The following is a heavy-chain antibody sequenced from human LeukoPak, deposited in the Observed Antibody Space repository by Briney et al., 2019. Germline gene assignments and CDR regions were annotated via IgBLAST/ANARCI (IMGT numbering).Heavy chain of an antibody. CDR2: IRFDGTNK. V-gene: IGHV3-30*02. D-gene: IGHD2-21*01. CDR3: ARDELPLFDP. Sequence: PGGSLRLSCAASGFTFSSYDMHWVRQAPGKGLQWVTFIRFDGTNKYYTDSVKGRFTISRDNSKNTLYLQMNSLRAEDTAVYYCARDELPLFDPWGQGTLVTVSS. J-gene: IGHJ5*02. CDR1: GFTFSSYD.